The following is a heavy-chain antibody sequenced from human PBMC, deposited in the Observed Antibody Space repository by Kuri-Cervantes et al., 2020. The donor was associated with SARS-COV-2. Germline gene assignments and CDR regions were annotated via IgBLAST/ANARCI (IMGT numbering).Heavy chain of an antibody. CDR3: ARGHEYSSSSVGFDY. D-gene: IGHD6-6*01. CDR1: GGSFSGYY. V-gene: IGHV4-34*01. Sequence: SQTLSLTCAVYGGSFSGYYWSWIRQPPGKGLEWIGEINHSGSTNYNPSLKSRVTISADTSKNQFSLNLNSMTAADTAVYYCARGHEYSSSSVGFDYWGQGTLVTVSS. CDR2: INHSGST. J-gene: IGHJ4*02.